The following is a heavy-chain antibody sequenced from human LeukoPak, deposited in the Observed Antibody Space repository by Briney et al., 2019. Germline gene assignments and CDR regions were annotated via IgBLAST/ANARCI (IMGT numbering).Heavy chain of an antibody. V-gene: IGHV3-48*03. Sequence: GGSLRLSCAASGFTFSSYEMNWVRQAPGKGLEWVSYISSSGSTIYYADSVKGRFTISRDNAKNSLYLQMNSLRAEDTAVYYCARVLANGGHDPGFDYWGQGTLVTVSS. D-gene: IGHD2-8*01. J-gene: IGHJ4*02. CDR1: GFTFSSYE. CDR3: ARVLANGGHDPGFDY. CDR2: ISSSGSTI.